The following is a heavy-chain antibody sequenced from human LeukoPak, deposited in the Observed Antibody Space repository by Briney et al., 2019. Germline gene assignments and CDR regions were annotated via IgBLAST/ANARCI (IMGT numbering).Heavy chain of an antibody. CDR1: GFTVNSNY. CDR2: LYAGGTT. V-gene: IGHV3-53*01. J-gene: IGHJ3*02. D-gene: IGHD3-22*01. Sequence: GGSLSLSCVASGFTVNSNYMTWVRQAPGKGPEWVSVLYAGGTTYYADFVKGRFTISRDNSRNTLYLQMNSLRAEDTAVYYCARDPRTNYYDSSGAFDIWGQGTMVTVSS. CDR3: ARDPRTNYYDSSGAFDI.